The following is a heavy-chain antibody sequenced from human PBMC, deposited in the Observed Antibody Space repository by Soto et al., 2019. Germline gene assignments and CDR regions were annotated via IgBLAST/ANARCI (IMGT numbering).Heavy chain of an antibody. CDR1: GGTFSSYA. V-gene: IGHV1-69*13. Sequence: ASVKVSCKASGGTFSSYAISWVRQAPGQGLEWMGGIIPIFGTANYAQKFQGRVTITADESTSTAYMELSSLRSEDTAVYYCATNSGRGSGSYEFYYYYGMDVWGQGTTVTVSS. D-gene: IGHD3-10*01. CDR2: IIPIFGTA. J-gene: IGHJ6*02. CDR3: ATNSGRGSGSYEFYYYYGMDV.